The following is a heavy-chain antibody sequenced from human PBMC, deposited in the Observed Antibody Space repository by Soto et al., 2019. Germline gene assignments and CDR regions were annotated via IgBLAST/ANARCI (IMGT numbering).Heavy chain of an antibody. J-gene: IGHJ5*02. D-gene: IGHD2-15*01. CDR1: GGSISSSNW. CDR2: IYHSGST. CDR3: ARDLGYCSGGSCYADNWFDP. Sequence: SETLSLTCAVSGGSISSSNWCSCVRQPPGKGLEWIGEIYHSGSTNYNPSLKSRVTISVDKSKNQFSLKLSSVTAADTAVYYCARDLGYCSGGSCYADNWFDPWGQGTLVTVSS. V-gene: IGHV4-4*02.